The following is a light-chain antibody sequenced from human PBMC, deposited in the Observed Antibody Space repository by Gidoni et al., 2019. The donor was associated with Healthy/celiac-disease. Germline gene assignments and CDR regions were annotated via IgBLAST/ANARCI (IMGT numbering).Light chain of an antibody. CDR3: QHRSYWLT. J-gene: IGKJ4*01. CDR1: QSVSSY. V-gene: IGKV3-11*01. Sequence: EIVLTQSPATLSLSPGERATLSCRASQSVSSYLAWYQQQPGQAPRLLIYDASNRATGIPARFSGSGSGTDFPLTISRLAPEDFAVYYCQHRSYWLTFGGGTKVEIK. CDR2: DAS.